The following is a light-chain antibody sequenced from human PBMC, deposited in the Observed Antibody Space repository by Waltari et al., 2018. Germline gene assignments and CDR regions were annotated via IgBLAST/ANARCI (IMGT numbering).Light chain of an antibody. CDR2: DTS. CDR3: QKYGTIPAT. CDR1: QSVSRY. J-gene: IGKJ1*01. V-gene: IGKV3-20*01. Sequence: PGERATLSCRASQSVSRYLAWYQQKPGQAPRLLIYDTSIRATGVPDRFGGSGSGIDFSLTISRLEPEDFAVYYCQKYGTIPATFGQGTKVQMK.